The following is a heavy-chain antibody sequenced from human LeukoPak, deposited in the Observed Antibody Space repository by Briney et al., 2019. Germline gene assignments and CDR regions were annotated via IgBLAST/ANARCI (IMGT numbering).Heavy chain of an antibody. Sequence: SETLSLTCAVYGGSFSDFYGSWLRHPPGKGLEWIGEISQSGRTNYNPSLKSRVTISIDTSKNQFSLKLNSVTAAETAVYYCARGHVPRDWGQGTLVTVSS. CDR2: ISQSGRT. CDR3: ARGHVPRD. D-gene: IGHD3-10*01. CDR1: GGSFSDFY. J-gene: IGHJ4*02. V-gene: IGHV4-34*01.